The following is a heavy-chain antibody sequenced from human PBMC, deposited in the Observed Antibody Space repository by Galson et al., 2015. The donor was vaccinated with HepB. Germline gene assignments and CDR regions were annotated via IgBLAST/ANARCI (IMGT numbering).Heavy chain of an antibody. CDR3: ARGKYCTSTSCYINWFDP. Sequence: SVKVSCKASNYTFRNYGITWVRQAPGQGLEWVGWVDSYNDNTNSAQKFQGRVTISADPSTSTAYLELRGLRSDDTAVYYCARGKYCTSTSCYINWFDPWGQGTLVTVSS. CDR1: NYTFRNYG. CDR2: VDSYNDNT. J-gene: IGHJ5*02. V-gene: IGHV1-18*01. D-gene: IGHD2/OR15-2a*01.